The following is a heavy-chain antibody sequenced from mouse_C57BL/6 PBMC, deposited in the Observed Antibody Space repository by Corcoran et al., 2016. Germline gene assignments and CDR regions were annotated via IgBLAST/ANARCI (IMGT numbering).Heavy chain of an antibody. V-gene: IGHV1-63*01. D-gene: IGHD1-1*01. CDR1: GYTFTNYW. Sequence: QQSGAELVRPGTSVKMSCKASGYTFTNYWIGWAKQRPGHGLEWIGDIYPGGGYTNYNEKFKGKATLTADKSSSTAYMQFSSLTSEDSAIYYCARIAYGSSPYWYFDVWGTGTTVTVSS. J-gene: IGHJ1*03. CDR2: IYPGGGYT. CDR3: ARIAYGSSPYWYFDV.